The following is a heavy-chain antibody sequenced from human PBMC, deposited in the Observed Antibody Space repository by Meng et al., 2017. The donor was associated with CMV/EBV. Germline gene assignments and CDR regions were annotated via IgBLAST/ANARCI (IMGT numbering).Heavy chain of an antibody. D-gene: IGHD6-6*01. CDR3: ARDLLKGGIAARPAGMGY. Sequence: GESLKISCAASGFTFSSYAMHWVRQAPGKGLEWVAVISYDGSNKYYADSVKGRFTISRDNSKNTLYLQMNSLRAEDTAVYYCARDLLKGGIAARPAGMGYRGQGTLVTVSS. CDR1: GFTFSSYA. V-gene: IGHV3-30-3*01. CDR2: ISYDGSNK. J-gene: IGHJ4*02.